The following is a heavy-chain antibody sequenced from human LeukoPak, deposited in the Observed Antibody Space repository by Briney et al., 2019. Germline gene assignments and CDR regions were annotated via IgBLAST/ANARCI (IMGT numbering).Heavy chain of an antibody. CDR2: ISAYNGNT. J-gene: IGHJ4*02. D-gene: IGHD7-27*01. V-gene: IGHV1-18*01. Sequence: ASVKASCKASGYTFTNYGISWVRQAPGQGLEWMGWISAYNGNTNYAQKLQGRVTMTTDTSTSTAYMELRSLRSDDTAVYYCARVVLTGDYFDYWGQGTQVTVSS. CDR1: GYTFTNYG. CDR3: ARVVLTGDYFDY.